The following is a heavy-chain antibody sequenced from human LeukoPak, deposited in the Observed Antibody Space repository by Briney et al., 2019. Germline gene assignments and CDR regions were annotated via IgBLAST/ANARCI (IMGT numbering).Heavy chain of an antibody. CDR1: GFTFSSYG. CDR2: IWYDGSNK. CDR3: ARGVATIRPFDY. V-gene: IGHV3-33*01. J-gene: IGHJ4*02. D-gene: IGHD5-12*01. Sequence: GGSLRLSCAASGFTFSSYGMHWVRQAPGKGLEWVAVIWYDGSNKYYADSVKGRFTISRDNSKNTLYLQMNSLRAEDTAVYYCARGVATIRPFDYWGQGTLVTVSS.